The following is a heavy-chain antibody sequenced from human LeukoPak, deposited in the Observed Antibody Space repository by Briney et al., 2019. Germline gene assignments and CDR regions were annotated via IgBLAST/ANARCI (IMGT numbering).Heavy chain of an antibody. CDR2: IYDSWST. CDR3: VRDPPSRQFDP. Sequence: SQTLSLTCTVSGGSISSGGHYWSWIRQHPEKVLEWIGYIYDSWSTYYNPSLKSRVTISVDTSKSPSSLKLSTVTASDTAVYYCVRDPPSRQFDPWGQGTLVTVSS. J-gene: IGHJ5*02. CDR1: GGSISSGGHY. V-gene: IGHV4-31*03.